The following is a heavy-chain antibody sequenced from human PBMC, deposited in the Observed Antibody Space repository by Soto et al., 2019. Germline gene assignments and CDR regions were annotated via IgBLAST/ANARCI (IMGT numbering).Heavy chain of an antibody. CDR3: ARARGWELLRYYFDY. J-gene: IGHJ4*02. CDR2: ISAYNGNT. V-gene: IGHV1-18*04. CDR1: GYAFTSYG. Sequence: ASVKVSCKASGYAFTSYGISGVRQAPGQGLEWMGWISAYNGNTNYAQKLQGRVTMTTDTSTSTAYMELRSLRSDDTAVYYCARARGWELLRYYFDYWGQGTLGTVSS. D-gene: IGHD1-26*01.